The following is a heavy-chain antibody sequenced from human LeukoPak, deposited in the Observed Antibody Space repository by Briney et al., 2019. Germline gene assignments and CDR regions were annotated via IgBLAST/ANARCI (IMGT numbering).Heavy chain of an antibody. CDR2: IPYDGSNK. CDR1: GFTFSTYA. Sequence: PPGGSLRLSCAASGFTFSTYAMHWVRQAPGKGLEWVAVIPYDGSNKYYADSVKGRFTISRENSKNRLYLQMNSLRAEDTAVYYCARTGPSSGYYPSFDYWGQGTLVTVSS. V-gene: IGHV3-30*04. CDR3: ARTGPSSGYYPSFDY. D-gene: IGHD3-22*01. J-gene: IGHJ4*02.